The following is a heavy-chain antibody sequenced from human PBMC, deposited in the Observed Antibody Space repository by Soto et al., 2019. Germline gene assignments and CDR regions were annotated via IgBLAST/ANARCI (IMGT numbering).Heavy chain of an antibody. Sequence: LSLSCAACGLTSRSEGIHWVRQAPVKGLERVAAISYDGSNKYYADSVKGRFTISRDNYKNTLYLQMNSLRAEDTAVYYCARDLIRYDFWSGYHPLIHPYYYGMDVWGQGTTVTVSS. CDR1: GLTSRSEG. D-gene: IGHD3-3*01. CDR2: ISYDGSNK. J-gene: IGHJ6*02. CDR3: ARDLIRYDFWSGYHPLIHPYYYGMDV. V-gene: IGHV3-30*03.